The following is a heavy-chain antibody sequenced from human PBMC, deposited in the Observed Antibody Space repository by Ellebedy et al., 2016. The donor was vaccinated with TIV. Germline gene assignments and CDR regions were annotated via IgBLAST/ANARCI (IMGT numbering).Heavy chain of an antibody. Sequence: SETLSLXXAVSGGSISSTGYPWSWIRQPPGKGLEWVGYIYHSGSASYNPSLKSRVTISVDRSKKQFSLKLSSVTGADTAVYYCAREVWGHWYFDLWGRGTLVTVSS. CDR1: GGSISSTGYP. V-gene: IGHV4-30-2*01. CDR3: AREVWGHWYFDL. CDR2: IYHSGSA. J-gene: IGHJ2*01. D-gene: IGHD3-16*01.